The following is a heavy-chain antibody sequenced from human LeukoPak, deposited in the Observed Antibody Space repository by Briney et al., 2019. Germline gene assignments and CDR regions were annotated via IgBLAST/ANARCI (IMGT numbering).Heavy chain of an antibody. Sequence: ASVKVSCKASGGTFSSYAISWVRQAPGQGLEWMGGIIPIFGTANYAQKFQGRVTITADESTSTAYMELSSLRSEDTAVYYCARSPVGSSSPDDYYYYYMDVWGKGTTVTVSS. D-gene: IGHD6-6*01. V-gene: IGHV1-69*13. CDR2: IIPIFGTA. CDR1: GGTFSSYA. CDR3: ARSPVGSSSPDDYYYYYMDV. J-gene: IGHJ6*03.